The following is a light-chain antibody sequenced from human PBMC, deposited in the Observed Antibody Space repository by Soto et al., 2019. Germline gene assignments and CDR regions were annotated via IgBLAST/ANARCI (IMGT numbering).Light chain of an antibody. Sequence: DIQMTQSPSSLSASVGDRVTITCRPSQSIDNFLNWYQQKPGKAPNLLIYAASSLQSGVSSRFSGSGSGTDFTLTISSLQPEDSATYYCQHSYTLPYTFGQGPKVEIK. CDR1: QSIDNF. V-gene: IGKV1-39*01. CDR2: AAS. CDR3: QHSYTLPYT. J-gene: IGKJ2*01.